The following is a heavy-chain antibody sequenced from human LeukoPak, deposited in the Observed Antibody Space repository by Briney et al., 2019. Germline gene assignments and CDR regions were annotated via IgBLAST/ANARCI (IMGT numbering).Heavy chain of an antibody. CDR2: ISWNSGSI. Sequence: PGGSLRLSCAASGFTFDDYAMHWVRQAPGKGLEWVSGISWNSGSISYADSVKGRFTISRDNAKNSLYLQMNSLRAEDTAVYYCAREGMVAQNDYWGQGTLVTVSS. V-gene: IGHV3-9*01. J-gene: IGHJ4*02. D-gene: IGHD2-15*01. CDR3: AREGMVAQNDY. CDR1: GFTFDDYA.